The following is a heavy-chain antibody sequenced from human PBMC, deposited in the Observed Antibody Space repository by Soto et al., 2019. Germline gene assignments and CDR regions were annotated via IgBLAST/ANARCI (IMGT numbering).Heavy chain of an antibody. Sequence: QVQLVQSGAEVKKPGSSVKVSCKASGGTFNSYAISWVRQAPGQGLEWMGGIIPIFGTANYAQKFQGRVTITADESTSTAYMELSSLRSEDTAVYYCARDWEPLVVPAANPHWFDPWGQGTLVTVSS. D-gene: IGHD2-2*01. V-gene: IGHV1-69*01. CDR3: ARDWEPLVVPAANPHWFDP. CDR1: GGTFNSYA. CDR2: IIPIFGTA. J-gene: IGHJ5*02.